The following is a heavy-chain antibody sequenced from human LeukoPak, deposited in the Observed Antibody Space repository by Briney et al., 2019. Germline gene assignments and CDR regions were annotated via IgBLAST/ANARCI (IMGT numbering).Heavy chain of an antibody. CDR1: GFTFSSYA. Sequence: PGGSLRLSCAASGFTFSSYAMSWVRQAPGKGLEWVSTISGGGGGTYYADSVKGRFTISRDNSKNTLYLQMNSLRAEDTAVYYCAKDSHWNYDWFEPWGQGTLVIVSS. V-gene: IGHV3-23*01. D-gene: IGHD1-7*01. CDR2: ISGGGGGT. CDR3: AKDSHWNYDWFEP. J-gene: IGHJ5*02.